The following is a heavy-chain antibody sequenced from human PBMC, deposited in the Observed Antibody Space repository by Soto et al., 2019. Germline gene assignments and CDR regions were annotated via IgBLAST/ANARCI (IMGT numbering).Heavy chain of an antibody. CDR2: ISGSGGST. CDR1: VFPFSSYS. Sequence: PGGSLRLAFAASVFPFSSYSMSWVRPAPGKGLEWVSAISGSGGSTYYADSVKGRFTISRDNSKNTLYLQMNSLRAEDTAVYYCSNELGCSGGSCYYPVFDYWGQGTLVTVSS. J-gene: IGHJ4*02. D-gene: IGHD2-15*01. V-gene: IGHV3-23*01. CDR3: SNELGCSGGSCYYPVFDY.